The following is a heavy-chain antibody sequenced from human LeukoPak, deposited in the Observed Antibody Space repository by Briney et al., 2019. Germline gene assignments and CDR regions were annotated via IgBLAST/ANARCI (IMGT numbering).Heavy chain of an antibody. CDR1: GFTFRNYW. V-gene: IGHV3-7*01. Sequence: PGGSLRLSCAASGFTFRNYWMSWVRQAPGEGLGWVAGIQNDGNEKNYGDSVKGRFTISRDNARDSVSLQLSSLRAEDTALYYCVRDPAFGAFDIWGQGTMVTVSS. CDR2: IQNDGNEK. J-gene: IGHJ3*02. D-gene: IGHD3-10*01. CDR3: VRDPAFGAFDI.